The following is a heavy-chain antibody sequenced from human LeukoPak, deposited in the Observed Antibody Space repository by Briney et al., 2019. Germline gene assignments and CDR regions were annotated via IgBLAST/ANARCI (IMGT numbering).Heavy chain of an antibody. J-gene: IGHJ4*02. CDR3: AKDLEGVWFVEFFYPFFDY. D-gene: IGHD3-10*01. Sequence: GASLRLSCAASGFTFSSYAMSWVRQAPGKGLEWVSAISGSGGSTYYADSVKGRFTISRDNSKNTLYLQMNSLRAEDTAVYYCAKDLEGVWFVEFFYPFFDYWGQGTLVTVSS. CDR2: ISGSGGST. CDR1: GFTFSSYA. V-gene: IGHV3-23*01.